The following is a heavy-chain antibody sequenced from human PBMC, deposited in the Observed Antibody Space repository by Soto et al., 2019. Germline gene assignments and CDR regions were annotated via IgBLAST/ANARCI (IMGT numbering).Heavy chain of an antibody. Sequence: ASVKVSCKGSGYTFTSYGISWVRQAPGQGLEWMGWIDVNTNYAQKFQGRVTMTTDTSTSTAYLELRSLRSDDTAVYYCARESRSYDYSNLRYWGQGTQFTVSS. V-gene: IGHV1-18*04. CDR2: IDVNT. D-gene: IGHD4-4*01. CDR1: GYTFTSYG. CDR3: ARESRSYDYSNLRY. J-gene: IGHJ4*02.